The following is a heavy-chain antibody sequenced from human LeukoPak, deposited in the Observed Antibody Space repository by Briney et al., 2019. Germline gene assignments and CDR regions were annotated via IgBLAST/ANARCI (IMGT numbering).Heavy chain of an antibody. V-gene: IGHV1-2*02. CDR3: ARRGDVVVVVAGNGMDV. CDR1: GYTFTGYY. CDR2: INPNSGGT. J-gene: IGHJ6*02. Sequence: ASVKVSCKASGYTFTGYYMHWVRQAPGQGLEWMGWINPNSGGTNYAQKFQGRVTMTRNTSISTAYMELSSLRSEDTAVYYCARRGDVVVVVAGNGMDVWGQGTTVTVSS. D-gene: IGHD2-15*01.